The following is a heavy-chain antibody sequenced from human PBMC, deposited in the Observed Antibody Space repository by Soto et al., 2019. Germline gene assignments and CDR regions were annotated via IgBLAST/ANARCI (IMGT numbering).Heavy chain of an antibody. V-gene: IGHV3-33*01. D-gene: IGHD2-21*01. Sequence: LRLSCAASGFTFSSYGMHWVRQAPGKGLEWVAVIWYDGNNKYYADSVKGRFTISRDNSNNTLYVQMTSLRAEDTAVYYCARGLHSLFNYWGQGTLVTVSS. CDR1: GFTFSSYG. CDR3: ARGLHSLFNY. J-gene: IGHJ4*02. CDR2: IWYDGNNK.